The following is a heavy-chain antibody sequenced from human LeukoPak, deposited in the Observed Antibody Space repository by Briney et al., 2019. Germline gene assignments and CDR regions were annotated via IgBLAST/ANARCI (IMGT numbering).Heavy chain of an antibody. CDR3: AKDPIVVVVAATIGWFDP. Sequence: PGGSLRLSCAASGFTFSSYSMNWVRQAPGKGLEWVSSISSSSSYIYYADSVKGRFTISRDNAKNSLYLQMNSLRAEDTAVYYCAKDPIVVVVAATIGWFDPWGQGTLVTVSS. CDR2: ISSSSSYI. J-gene: IGHJ5*02. CDR1: GFTFSSYS. V-gene: IGHV3-21*04. D-gene: IGHD2-15*01.